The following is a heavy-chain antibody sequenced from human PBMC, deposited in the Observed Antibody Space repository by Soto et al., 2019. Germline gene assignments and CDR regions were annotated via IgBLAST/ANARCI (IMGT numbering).Heavy chain of an antibody. Sequence: GASVKVSCKASGYTFTSYDINWVRQATGQGLEWMGWMNPNSGNTGYAQKFQGRVTMTRNTSISTAYMELSSLRSEDTAVYYCARGIAARQWDYYYYYGMDVWGQGTTVTVSS. CDR2: MNPNSGNT. D-gene: IGHD6-6*01. J-gene: IGHJ6*02. CDR1: GYTFTSYD. V-gene: IGHV1-8*01. CDR3: ARGIAARQWDYYYYYGMDV.